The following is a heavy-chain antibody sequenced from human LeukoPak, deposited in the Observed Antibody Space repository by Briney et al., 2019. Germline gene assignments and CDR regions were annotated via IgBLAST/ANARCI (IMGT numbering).Heavy chain of an antibody. D-gene: IGHD1-14*01. CDR1: GGSFSGYY. CDR3: ASRTHP. J-gene: IGHJ5*02. CDR2: INHSGST. Sequence: PSETLSLTCAVYGGSFSGYYWSWIRQPPGKGLEWIGEINHSGSTNYNPSLKSRVTISVDTSKNQFSLKLSPVTAADTAVYYCASRTHPWGQGTLVTVSS. V-gene: IGHV4-34*01.